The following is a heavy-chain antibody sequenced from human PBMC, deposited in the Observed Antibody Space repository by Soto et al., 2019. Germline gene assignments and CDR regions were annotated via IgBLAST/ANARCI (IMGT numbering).Heavy chain of an antibody. Sequence: PGGSLRLSCAPSGFRFSDYSMKWVRQAPGTSLEXVSSIDSTRFYRYYAVSIRGLFTISRDNDKNSLYLQMNSMRAEATAVDYCVRESISGNGWFDPWGQGTLVTV. CDR1: GFRFSDYS. D-gene: IGHD1-20*01. CDR3: VRESISGNGWFDP. J-gene: IGHJ5*02. V-gene: IGHV3-21*01. CDR2: IDSTRFYR.